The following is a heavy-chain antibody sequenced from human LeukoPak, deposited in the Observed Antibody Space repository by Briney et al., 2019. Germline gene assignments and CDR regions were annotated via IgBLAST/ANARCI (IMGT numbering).Heavy chain of an antibody. CDR2: INPRSGSI. J-gene: IGHJ4*02. D-gene: IGHD4-17*01. CDR1: GYTFTSYY. Sequence: ASVKVSCKASGYTFTSYYMHWVRQAPGQRLEWMGIINPRSGSISYAQKMQDRVTMTRDTSTSTVYMELNSLRSEDTAVYYCARGLQGDYGPDRGDNWGQGTLVTVSS. CDR3: ARGLQGDYGPDRGDN. V-gene: IGHV1-46*04.